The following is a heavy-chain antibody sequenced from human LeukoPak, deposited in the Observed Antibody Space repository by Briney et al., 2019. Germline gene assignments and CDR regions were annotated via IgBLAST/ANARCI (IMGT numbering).Heavy chain of an antibody. CDR3: ARVLWFGEWNWYFDL. Sequence: PSETLSLTCTVSGGSISSYYWSWIRQPAGKGLEWIGRIYTSGSTNYNPSLKSRVTMSVDTSKNQFSLKLSSVTAADTAVYYCARVLWFGEWNWYFDLWGRGTLVTVSS. V-gene: IGHV4-4*07. J-gene: IGHJ2*01. CDR1: GGSISSYY. D-gene: IGHD3-10*01. CDR2: IYTSGST.